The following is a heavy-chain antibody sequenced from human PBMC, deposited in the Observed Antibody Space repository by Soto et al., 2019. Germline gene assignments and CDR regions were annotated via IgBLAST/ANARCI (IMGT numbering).Heavy chain of an antibody. V-gene: IGHV4-4*07. J-gene: IGHJ6*02. CDR1: GGSISSYY. Sequence: QVQLQESGPGLVKPSETLSLTCTVSGGSISSYYWSWIRQPAGKGLEWIGRIYTSGSTNYNPSLKSRVTISVDTSKNQFSLKLSSVTAADTAVYYCATGITIFGVAPSGYLDCYGMDVWGQGTTVTVSS. CDR3: ATGITIFGVAPSGYLDCYGMDV. CDR2: IYTSGST. D-gene: IGHD3-3*01.